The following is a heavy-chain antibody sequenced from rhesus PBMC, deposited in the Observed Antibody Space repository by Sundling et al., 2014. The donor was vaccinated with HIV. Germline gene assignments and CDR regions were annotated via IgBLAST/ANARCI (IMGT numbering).Heavy chain of an antibody. J-gene: IGHJ6*01. Sequence: EVQLVESGGGLVQPGGTLRLSCAASGFMFRSYGMHWVRQAPGKGLEWVAVISYDGSEKYYADSVKDRFTISRDNSKNTLYAEMNNLNLEDTAVYYCARDFGSWSPGGGLDSWGQGVVVAVSS. CDR3: ARDFGSWSPGGGLDS. CDR1: GFMFRSYG. D-gene: IGHD6-13*01. V-gene: IGHV3-54*02. CDR2: ISYDGSEK.